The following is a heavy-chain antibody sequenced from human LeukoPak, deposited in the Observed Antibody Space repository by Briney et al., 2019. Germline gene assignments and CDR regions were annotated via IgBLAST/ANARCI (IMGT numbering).Heavy chain of an antibody. CDR1: GYTFTSYG. V-gene: IGHV1-18*04. CDR3: ARDKAFGIAVGNWFDP. Sequence: ASVKVSCKASGYTFTSYGISWVRQAPGQGLEWMGWISAYNGNTNYAQKLQGRVTMTTDTSTSTAYMELRSLSSDDTAVYYCARDKAFGIAVGNWFDPWGQGTLVTVSS. D-gene: IGHD6-19*01. CDR2: ISAYNGNT. J-gene: IGHJ5*02.